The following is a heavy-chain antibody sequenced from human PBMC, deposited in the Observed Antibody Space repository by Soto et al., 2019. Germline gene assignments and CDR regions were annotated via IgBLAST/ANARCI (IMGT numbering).Heavy chain of an antibody. V-gene: IGHV1-18*01. CDR3: ARGRYGDY. J-gene: IGHJ4*02. CDR1: GYAFTTYG. CDR2: ISAHNGNT. D-gene: IGHD1-1*01. Sequence: QVHLVQSGAEVKKPGASVKVSCQGSGYAFTTYGITWVRQAPGQGLEWMGWISAHNGNTNHAQKLQGRVTVTRDTSTSTAYMELRSLRYADTAVYYCARGRYGDYWGQGALVTVSS.